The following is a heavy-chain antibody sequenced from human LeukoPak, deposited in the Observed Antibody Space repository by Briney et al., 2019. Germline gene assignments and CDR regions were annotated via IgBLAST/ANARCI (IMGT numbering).Heavy chain of an antibody. D-gene: IGHD1-26*01. CDR1: GFTFSSYA. Sequence: GRSLRLSCAASGFTFSSYAMHWVRQAPGKGLEWVAVISYDGSNKYYADSVKGRFTISRDNSKNTLYLQLNSLRVEDTAVYYCAKNRGAGSHYYYHMNVWGKGTTVTVSS. J-gene: IGHJ6*03. CDR2: ISYDGSNK. V-gene: IGHV3-30-3*02. CDR3: AKNRGAGSHYYYHMNV.